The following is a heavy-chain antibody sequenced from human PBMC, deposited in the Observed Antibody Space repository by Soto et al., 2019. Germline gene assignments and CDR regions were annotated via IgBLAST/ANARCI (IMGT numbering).Heavy chain of an antibody. Sequence: SETLSLTCTVSGGSISSYYWSWIRQPPGKGLEWIGYIYYSGSTNYNPSLKSRVTISVDTSKNQFSLKLSSVTAADTAVYYCARGNIVVVPNHSWFDPWGQGXLVTVSS. CDR3: ARGNIVVVPNHSWFDP. CDR2: IYYSGST. CDR1: GGSISSYY. D-gene: IGHD2-2*01. V-gene: IGHV4-59*01. J-gene: IGHJ5*02.